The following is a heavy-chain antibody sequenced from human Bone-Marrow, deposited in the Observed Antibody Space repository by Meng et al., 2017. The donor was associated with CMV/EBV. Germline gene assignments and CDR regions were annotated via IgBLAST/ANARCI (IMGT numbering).Heavy chain of an antibody. CDR3: ARDLVVVPAANNWFDP. V-gene: IGHV1-46*01. CDR1: GYTFTSYY. CDR2: INPSGGST. Sequence: GLRVEYGAELKKPGASVKVSCKASGYTFTSYYMHWVRQAPGQGLEWMGIINPSGGSTSYAQKFQGRVTMTRDTSTSTVYMELSSLRSEDTAVYYCARDLVVVPAANNWFDPWGQGTLVTVSS. J-gene: IGHJ5*02. D-gene: IGHD2-2*01.